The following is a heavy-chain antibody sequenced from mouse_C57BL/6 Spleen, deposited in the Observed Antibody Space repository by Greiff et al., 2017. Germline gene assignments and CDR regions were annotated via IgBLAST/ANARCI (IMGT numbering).Heavy chain of an antibody. CDR2: ISDGGSYT. Sequence: EVKVVESGGGLVKPGGSLKLSCAASGFTFSSYAMSWVRQTPEKRLEWVATISDGGSYTYYPDNVKGRFTISRDNAKNNLYLQMSHLKSEDTAMYYCARERLGDYYAMDYWGQGTSVTVSS. J-gene: IGHJ4*01. CDR1: GFTFSSYA. CDR3: ARERLGDYYAMDY. V-gene: IGHV5-4*01. D-gene: IGHD2-2*01.